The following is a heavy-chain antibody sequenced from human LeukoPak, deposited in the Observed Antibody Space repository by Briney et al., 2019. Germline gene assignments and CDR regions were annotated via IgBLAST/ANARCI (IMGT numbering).Heavy chain of an antibody. Sequence: HSETLSLTCAVYGGSFSGYYWSWIRQPPGKGLEWIGEINHSGSTNYNPSLKNRVTISVDTSKNQFSLKLSSVTAADTAVYYCARGGEYYYDSSGYYTKTYYFDYWGQGTLVTVSS. CDR1: GGSFSGYY. J-gene: IGHJ4*02. D-gene: IGHD3-22*01. V-gene: IGHV4-34*01. CDR2: INHSGST. CDR3: ARGGEYYYDSSGYYTKTYYFDY.